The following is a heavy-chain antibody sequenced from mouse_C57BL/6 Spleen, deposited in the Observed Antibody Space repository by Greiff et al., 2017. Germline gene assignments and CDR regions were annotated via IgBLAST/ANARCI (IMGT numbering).Heavy chain of an antibody. D-gene: IGHD1-1*01. CDR3: ARGDYGSSDAMDY. Sequence: QVQLQQSGPELVKPGASVKISCKASGYAFSSSWMNWVKQRPGKGLEWIGRIYPGDGDTNYNGKFKGKATLTADKSSSTAYMQLSSLTSEDSAVYVCARGDYGSSDAMDYWGQGTSVTVSS. V-gene: IGHV1-82*01. CDR2: IYPGDGDT. J-gene: IGHJ4*01. CDR1: GYAFSSSW.